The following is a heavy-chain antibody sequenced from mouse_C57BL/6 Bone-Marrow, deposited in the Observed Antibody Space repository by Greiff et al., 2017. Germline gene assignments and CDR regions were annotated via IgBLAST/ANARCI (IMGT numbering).Heavy chain of an antibody. CDR1: GFTFSSHG. CDR2: ISSGGSYN. V-gene: IGHV5-6*01. J-gene: IGHJ3*01. Sequence: EVQGVESGGDLVKPGGSLKLSCAAAGFTFSSHGMSWVRQTPDKRLEWVATISSGGSYNYFPDSVKGRFPISRDNDKNSLYLQMSSLKSEDTAMYYCARHHAGFAYWGQGTLVTVCA. CDR3: ARHHAGFAY.